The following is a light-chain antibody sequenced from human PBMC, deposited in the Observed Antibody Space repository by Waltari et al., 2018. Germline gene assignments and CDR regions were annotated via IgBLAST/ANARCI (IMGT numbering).Light chain of an antibody. J-gene: IGLJ1*01. CDR2: DDS. Sequence: SYVLTQPPSVSVAPGKTARITCGGNNIGRKSVHWYQQKPGQAPVLVIYDDSDRPAGIPERFSGSNAGNTATLTISRGEAGDEADYYCQVWDSSSDHYVFGTGTKVTVL. CDR1: NIGRKS. CDR3: QVWDSSSDHYV. V-gene: IGLV3-21*04.